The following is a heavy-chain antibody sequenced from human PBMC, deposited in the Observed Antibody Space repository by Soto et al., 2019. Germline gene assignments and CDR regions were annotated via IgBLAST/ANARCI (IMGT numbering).Heavy chain of an antibody. Sequence: DVLLAESWGGLVQPGGSLRLSCTTSGFSFASFAMTWVRQAPGKGLEWVATISGSDGKTYYADSVKGRFSISRDTSRNTLYLQMNSLRADDAAIYYCAKCSYLAYLGQGTRGTVSS. V-gene: IGHV3-23*04. J-gene: IGHJ4*02. CDR3: AKCSYLAY. CDR1: GFSFASFA. CDR2: ISGSDGKT. D-gene: IGHD2-15*01.